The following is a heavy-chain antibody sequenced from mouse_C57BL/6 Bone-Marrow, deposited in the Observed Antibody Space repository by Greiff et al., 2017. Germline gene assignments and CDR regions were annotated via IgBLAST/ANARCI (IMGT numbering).Heavy chain of an antibody. V-gene: IGHV1-69*01. CDR1: GYTFTSYW. D-gene: IGHD1-1*01. CDR3: ARRETYYYGSRSYYAMDY. J-gene: IGHJ4*01. Sequence: VQLQQPGAELVMPGASVKLSCKASGYTFTSYWMHWVKQRPGQGLEWIGEIDPSDSYTNYNQKFKGKSTLTVDKSSSTAYMQLSSLTSEDSAVYYCARRETYYYGSRSYYAMDYWGQGTSVTVSS. CDR2: IDPSDSYT.